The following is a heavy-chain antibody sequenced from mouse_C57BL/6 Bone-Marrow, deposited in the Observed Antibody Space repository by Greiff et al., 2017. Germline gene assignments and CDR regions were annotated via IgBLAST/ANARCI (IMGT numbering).Heavy chain of an antibody. D-gene: IGHD2-1*01. CDR1: GYSITSGYY. V-gene: IGHV3-6*01. Sequence: EVKVEESGPGLVKPSQSLSLTCSVTGYSITSGYYWNWIRQFPGNNLEWMGYISYDGSNNYNPSLKNRISITRDTSKNQFFLKLNSVTTEDTATYYCASGGIYYGTPRGFAYWGQGTLVTVSA. CDR3: ASGGIYYGTPRGFAY. CDR2: ISYDGSN. J-gene: IGHJ3*01.